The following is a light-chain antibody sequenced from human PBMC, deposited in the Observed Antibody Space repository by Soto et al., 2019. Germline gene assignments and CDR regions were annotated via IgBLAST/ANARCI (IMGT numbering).Light chain of an antibody. CDR2: DVN. V-gene: IGLV2-11*01. J-gene: IGLJ3*02. CDR1: SSDVGGYNY. CDR3: CSYAGSHTPWV. Sequence: QSALTQPRSVSGSPGQSVTISCTGTSSDVGGYNYVSWYQQHPGKAPKLMIYDVNKWPSGVPHRFSGSKSGSTASLTISGLQAEDEADYHCCSYAGSHTPWVFGGGTKLTVL.